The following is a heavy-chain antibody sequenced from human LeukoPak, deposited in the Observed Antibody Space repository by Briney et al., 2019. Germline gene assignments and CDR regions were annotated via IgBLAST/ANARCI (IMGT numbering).Heavy chain of an antibody. D-gene: IGHD2-15*01. V-gene: IGHV1-18*01. CDR3: ARDPPRIVVVVAATNYYGMDV. Sequence: ASVKVSCKASGYTFTSYGISWVRQAPGRGLEWMGWISAYNGNTNYAQKLRGRVTMTTDTSTSTAYMELRSLRSDDTAVYYCARDPPRIVVVVAATNYYGMDVWGQGTTVTVSS. CDR2: ISAYNGNT. CDR1: GYTFTSYG. J-gene: IGHJ6*02.